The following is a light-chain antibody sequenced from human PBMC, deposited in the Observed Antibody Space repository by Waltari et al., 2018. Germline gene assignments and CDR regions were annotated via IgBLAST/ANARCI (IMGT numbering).Light chain of an antibody. CDR2: YAS. J-gene: IGKJ2*01. CDR1: QNIDIS. CDR3: HQSRSLPHT. Sequence: EVVLTQSPNFQSVTPSEKVTITCRASQNIDISLHWYQQKPGQSPKLLIKYASQSISGVPSRFSGSGSGTEFTLTITGLETEDAAAYYCHQSRSLPHTFGQGTKLEIK. V-gene: IGKV6D-21*02.